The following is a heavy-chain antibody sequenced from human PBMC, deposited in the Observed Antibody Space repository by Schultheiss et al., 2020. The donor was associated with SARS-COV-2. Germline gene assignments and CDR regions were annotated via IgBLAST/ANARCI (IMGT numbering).Heavy chain of an antibody. CDR1: GGSISSGSYY. D-gene: IGHD6-6*01. Sequence: SETLSLTCTVSGGSISSGSYYWSWIRQPAGKGLEWIGEIYHSGSTNYNPSLKSRVTISIDKSKNQFSLKLSSVTAADTAVYYCARGRSSSAPHYGMDVWGQGTTVTVSS. V-gene: IGHV4-61*10. J-gene: IGHJ6*02. CDR2: IYHSGST. CDR3: ARGRSSSAPHYGMDV.